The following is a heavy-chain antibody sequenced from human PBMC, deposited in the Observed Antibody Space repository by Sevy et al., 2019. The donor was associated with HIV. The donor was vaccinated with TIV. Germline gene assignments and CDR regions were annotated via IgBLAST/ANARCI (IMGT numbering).Heavy chain of an antibody. CDR3: AITKDYYDSSGYPFDY. CDR1: GYTLTQLS. Sequence: ASVKVSCKVSGYTLTQLSMHWVRQAPGKGLEWMGSFDPEDGETIYAQKFQGRVTMTEDTSTDKAYMELSILKSEDTAVFYCAITKDYYDSSGYPFDYWGQGTLVTVSS. J-gene: IGHJ4*02. D-gene: IGHD3-22*01. V-gene: IGHV1-24*01. CDR2: FDPEDGET.